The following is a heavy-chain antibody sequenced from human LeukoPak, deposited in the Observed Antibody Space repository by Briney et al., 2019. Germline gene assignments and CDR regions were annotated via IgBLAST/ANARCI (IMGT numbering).Heavy chain of an antibody. Sequence: PSETLSLTCTVSGGSISSYYWSWIRQPPGKGLEWIGEINHSGSTNYNPSLKSRVTISVDTSKNQFSLKLSSVTAADTAVYYCASTYQRWLQSIWGQGTLVTVSS. CDR3: ASTYQRWLQSI. V-gene: IGHV4-34*01. J-gene: IGHJ4*02. CDR2: INHSGST. D-gene: IGHD5-24*01. CDR1: GGSISSYY.